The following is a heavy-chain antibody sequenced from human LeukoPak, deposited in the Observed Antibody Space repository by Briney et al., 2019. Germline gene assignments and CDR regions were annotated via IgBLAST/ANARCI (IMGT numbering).Heavy chain of an antibody. CDR2: ISSNGDST. V-gene: IGHV3-64*01. Sequence: PGGSLRLSCAASGFTFTSYAMHWVRQAPGKGLECVSAISSNGDSTYYGNSVKGRFTISRDNSKNTLYLQMGSLRAEDMAVYYCARGSRRRYSSSWYSLWGQGTLVTVSS. CDR1: GFTFTSYA. J-gene: IGHJ4*02. CDR3: ARGSRRRYSSSWYSL. D-gene: IGHD6-13*01.